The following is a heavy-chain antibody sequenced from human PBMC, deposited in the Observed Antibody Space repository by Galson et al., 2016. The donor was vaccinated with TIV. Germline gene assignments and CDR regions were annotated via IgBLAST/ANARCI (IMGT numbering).Heavy chain of an antibody. CDR3: ARNDSPDCGGDCYPDYYFDF. V-gene: IGHV5-51*01. D-gene: IGHD2-21*01. CDR2: VYPDDSDP. Sequence: QSGAEVKKSGESLKISCRVSGYTFTSYWIGWVRQLPGKGLEWMGMVYPDDSDPRYSPSFQGQVTISADKSISTAYLHWGSLKTSDTAIYYGARNDSPDCGGDCYPDYYFDFWGQRTLVTVSS. J-gene: IGHJ4*02. CDR1: GYTFTSYW.